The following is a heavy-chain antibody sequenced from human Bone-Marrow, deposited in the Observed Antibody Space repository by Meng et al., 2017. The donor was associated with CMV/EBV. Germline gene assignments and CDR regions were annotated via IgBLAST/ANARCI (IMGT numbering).Heavy chain of an antibody. CDR3: ASSGSSLSRGGMDV. V-gene: IGHV3-64*02. CDR2: ISSNGGST. J-gene: IGHJ6*02. Sequence: GSLKISCAASGFTFSSYAMHWVRQAPGKGLEYVSAISSNGGSTYYADSVKGRFTISRDNSKNTLYLQMGSLRAEDMAVYYCASSGSSLSRGGMDVWGQGTTVTVSS. D-gene: IGHD1-26*01. CDR1: GFTFSSYA.